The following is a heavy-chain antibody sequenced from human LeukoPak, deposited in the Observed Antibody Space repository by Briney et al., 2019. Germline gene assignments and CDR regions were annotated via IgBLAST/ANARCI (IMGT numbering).Heavy chain of an antibody. CDR3: ARTTYSSGWYGGLDY. J-gene: IGHJ4*02. D-gene: IGHD6-19*01. Sequence: SETLSLTCTVSGGSISSYYWSWIRQPPGKGLEWIGYIYYSGSTNYNPSLKSRVTISVDTSKNQFSLKLSSVTAADTAVYYCARTTYSSGWYGGLDYWGQGTLVTVSS. V-gene: IGHV4-59*08. CDR1: GGSISSYY. CDR2: IYYSGST.